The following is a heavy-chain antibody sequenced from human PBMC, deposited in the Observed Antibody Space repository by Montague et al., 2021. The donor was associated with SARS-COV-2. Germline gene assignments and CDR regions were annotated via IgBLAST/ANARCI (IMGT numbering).Heavy chain of an antibody. Sequence: SETLSLTCTVSGGSISSNNYDWDWIRQPPGKGLEWFGSIYDSGSTXYNPSVESRVTISVDTSKNHFSLKLNSVTAADTAVYYCARRGRKLLPVATTIGGYDIWGQGTMVTVSS. CDR2: IYDSGST. CDR3: ARRGRKLLPVATTIGGYDI. V-gene: IGHV4-39*02. J-gene: IGHJ3*02. D-gene: IGHD5-12*01. CDR1: GGSISSNNYD.